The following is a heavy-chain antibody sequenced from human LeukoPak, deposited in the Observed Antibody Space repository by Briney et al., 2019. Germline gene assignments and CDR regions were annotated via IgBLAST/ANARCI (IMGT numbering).Heavy chain of an antibody. CDR3: ARDGQISHDAFDI. D-gene: IGHD3-3*01. CDR1: GGTFSSYA. V-gene: IGHV1-69*13. Sequence: GASVKVSCKASGGTFSSYAISWVRQAPGQGLEWMGGIIPIFGTANYAQKFQGRVTITADESTSTAYMELSSLRSEDTAVYYCARDGQISHDAFDIRGQGTMVTVSS. CDR2: IIPIFGTA. J-gene: IGHJ3*02.